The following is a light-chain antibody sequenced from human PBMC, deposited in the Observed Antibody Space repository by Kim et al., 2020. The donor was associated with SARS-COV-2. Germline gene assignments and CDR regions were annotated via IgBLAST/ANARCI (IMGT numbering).Light chain of an antibody. J-gene: IGKJ1*01. CDR1: QSISNY. CDR3: QQSYSTPRT. V-gene: IGKV1-39*01. CDR2: TAS. Sequence: ASVGDRVTITCRASQSISNYLNWYQQKPGKAPKLLIYTASTLQSGVPSRFSGSGSGTDFTLTISSLQPEDFATYYCQQSYSTPRTFGQGTKVDIK.